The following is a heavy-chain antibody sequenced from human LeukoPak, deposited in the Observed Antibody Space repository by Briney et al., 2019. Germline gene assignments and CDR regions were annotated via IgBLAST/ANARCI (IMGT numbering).Heavy chain of an antibody. Sequence: PGGSLRLSCAASGFAFSDSDMYWVRQAPGKGLEGVGRIRSKANHYATAYAVSVKGRCTISRDDSWNTAHLQMTRLGYEGTAVYYCTRRAWGSGWGAFDIWGQGTMVTVPS. CDR1: GFAFSDSD. CDR2: IRSKANHYAT. J-gene: IGHJ3*02. D-gene: IGHD6-19*01. CDR3: TRRAWGSGWGAFDI. V-gene: IGHV3-73*01.